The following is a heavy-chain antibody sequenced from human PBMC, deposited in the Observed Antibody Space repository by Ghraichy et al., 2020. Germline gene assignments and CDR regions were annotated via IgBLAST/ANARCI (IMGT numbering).Heavy chain of an antibody. Sequence: SVKVSCKASGGTFSSYAISWVRQAPGQGLEWMGGIIPIFGTANYAQKFQGRVTITADESTSTAYMELSSLRSEDTAVYYCARGCIAVAGIYSAFCPPSPTFDYWGQGTLVTVSS. D-gene: IGHD6-19*01. CDR3: ARGCIAVAGIYSAFCPPSPTFDY. CDR2: IIPIFGTA. V-gene: IGHV1-69*13. J-gene: IGHJ4*02. CDR1: GGTFSSYA.